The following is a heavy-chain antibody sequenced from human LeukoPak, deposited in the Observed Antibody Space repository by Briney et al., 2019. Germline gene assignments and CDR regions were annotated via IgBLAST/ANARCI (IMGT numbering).Heavy chain of an antibody. J-gene: IGHJ3*02. CDR3: ARTVGATNGAFDI. V-gene: IGHV3-53*01. CDR2: IYSGGST. CDR1: GFTVSSNY. D-gene: IGHD1-26*01. Sequence: GGSLSLSCAASGFTVSSNYMSWVRQAPGKGLEWVSVIYSGGSTYYADSVKGRFTISRDNSKNTLYLQMNSLRAEDTAVYYCARTVGATNGAFDIWGQGTMVTVSS.